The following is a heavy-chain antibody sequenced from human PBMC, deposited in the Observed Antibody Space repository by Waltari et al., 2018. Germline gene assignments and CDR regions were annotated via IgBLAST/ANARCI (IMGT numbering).Heavy chain of an antibody. J-gene: IGHJ6*03. V-gene: IGHV1-8*01. CDR1: GYTFTSYD. CDR2: MNPNSGNT. Sequence: SGYTFTSYDINWVRQATGQGLEWMGWMNPNSGNTGYAQKFQGRVTMTRNTSISTAYMELSSLRSEDTAVYYCARGYDFWSGSPMDVWGKGTTVTVSS. CDR3: ARGYDFWSGSPMDV. D-gene: IGHD3-3*01.